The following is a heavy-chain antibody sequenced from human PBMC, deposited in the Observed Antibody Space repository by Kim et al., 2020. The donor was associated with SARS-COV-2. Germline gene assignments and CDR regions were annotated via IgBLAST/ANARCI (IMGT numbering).Heavy chain of an antibody. CDR2: INAGNGNT. V-gene: IGHV1-3*01. CDR3: ARGGGVIAVAGRPDY. J-gene: IGHJ4*02. CDR1: GYTFTSYA. Sequence: ASVKVSCKASGYTFTSYAMHWVRQAPGQRLEWMGWINAGNGNTKYSQKFQGRVTITRDTSASTAYMELSSLRSEDTAVYYCARGGGVIAVAGRPDYWGQGTLVTVSS. D-gene: IGHD6-19*01.